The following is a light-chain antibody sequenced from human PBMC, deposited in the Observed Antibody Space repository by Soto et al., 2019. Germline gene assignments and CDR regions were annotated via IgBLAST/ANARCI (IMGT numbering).Light chain of an antibody. CDR3: QQYESSRT. Sequence: ELVLTQSPGTLSLSPGERATLSCRASQTVSSIFLAWYQQKPGQAPRLLIYGASSRATGIPDRFSGSGSGTDFTLTIRRLEPEDFAMYYCQQYESSRTFGQGTKVEMK. CDR2: GAS. V-gene: IGKV3-20*01. J-gene: IGKJ1*01. CDR1: QTVSSIF.